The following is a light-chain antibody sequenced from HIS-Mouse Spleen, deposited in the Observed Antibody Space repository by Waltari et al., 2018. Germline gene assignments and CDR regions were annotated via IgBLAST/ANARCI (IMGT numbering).Light chain of an antibody. J-gene: IGLJ1*01. CDR3: SSYTSSSTLV. Sequence: QSALTQPASVSGSPGQSITISCTGTSSDVGGYNYVSWYQQHPGKAPKLMIYDVRNRPSGVSHRFSGSKSGNTASLTISGLQAEDEADYYCSSYTSSSTLVFGTGTKVTVL. CDR2: DVR. V-gene: IGLV2-14*03. CDR1: SSDVGGYNY.